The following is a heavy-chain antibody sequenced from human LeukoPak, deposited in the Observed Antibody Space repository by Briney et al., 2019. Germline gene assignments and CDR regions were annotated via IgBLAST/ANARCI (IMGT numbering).Heavy chain of an antibody. CDR3: AKDGADFRRGYYSSSDNYYYMDV. V-gene: IGHV3-23*01. Sequence: GGSLRLSCAASGFTFSSYAMGWVRQAPGKGLEWVSAISGSGGSTYYADSVKGRFTISRDNSKNTLSLQMNSLRVDDSAVYYCAKDGADFRRGYYSSSDNYYYMDVWGKGTTVTVSS. D-gene: IGHD3-3*01. CDR2: ISGSGGST. CDR1: GFTFSSYA. J-gene: IGHJ6*03.